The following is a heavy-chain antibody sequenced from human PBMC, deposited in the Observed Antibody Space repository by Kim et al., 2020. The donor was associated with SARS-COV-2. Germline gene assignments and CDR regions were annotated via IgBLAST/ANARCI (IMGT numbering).Heavy chain of an antibody. D-gene: IGHD3-9*01. CDR3: ARGYYDILTGYPTGAFAI. CDR2: IYSGGST. J-gene: IGHJ3*02. CDR1: GFTVSSNY. Sequence: GGSLRLSCAASGFTVSSNYMSWVRQAPGKGLEWVSVIYSGGSTYYADSVKGRFTISRDNSKNTLYLQMNSLRAEDTAVYYCARGYYDILTGYPTGAFAIWGQGKMVTVSP. V-gene: IGHV3-53*01.